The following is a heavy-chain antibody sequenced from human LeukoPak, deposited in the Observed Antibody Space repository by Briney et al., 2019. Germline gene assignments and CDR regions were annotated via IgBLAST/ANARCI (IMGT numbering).Heavy chain of an antibody. D-gene: IGHD6-19*01. V-gene: IGHV1-3*04. Sequence: ASVKVSCKASGYTSTSYAMHWVRQAPGQRLEWMGWINTGNGDTKYSQKFHGRVTITRDTSASTAYMELSSLRSEDTAVYYCARDLSGWSYFYYYGMDVWGQGTTVTVSS. CDR3: ARDLSGWSYFYYYGMDV. CDR2: INTGNGDT. J-gene: IGHJ6*02. CDR1: GYTSTSYA.